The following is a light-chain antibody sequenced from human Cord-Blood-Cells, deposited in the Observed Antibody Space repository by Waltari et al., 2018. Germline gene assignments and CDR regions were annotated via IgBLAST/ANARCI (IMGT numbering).Light chain of an antibody. CDR3: SSYTSSSTVV. V-gene: IGLV2-14*04. Sequence: GTSSDVGGYNYVSWYQQHPGKAPKLMIYDVSNRPSGVSNRFSGSKSGNTASPTISGLQAEDEADYYCSSYTSSSTVVFGGGTKLTVL. CDR2: DVS. CDR1: SSDVGGYNY. J-gene: IGLJ2*01.